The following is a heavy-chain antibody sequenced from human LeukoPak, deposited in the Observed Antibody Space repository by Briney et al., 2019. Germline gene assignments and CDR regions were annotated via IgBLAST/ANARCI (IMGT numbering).Heavy chain of an antibody. J-gene: IGHJ6*03. CDR2: IYYSGST. V-gene: IGHV4-59*12. D-gene: IGHD3-10*01. CDR3: ARDQRDYYGSGKYYYYYYMDV. Sequence: SETLSLTCTVSGDSISSYYWSWIRQPPGKGLEWIGYIYYSGSTNYNPSLKSRVTISVDTSKNQFSLKLSSVTAADTAVYYCARDQRDYYGSGKYYYYYYMDVWGKGTTVTISS. CDR1: GDSISSYY.